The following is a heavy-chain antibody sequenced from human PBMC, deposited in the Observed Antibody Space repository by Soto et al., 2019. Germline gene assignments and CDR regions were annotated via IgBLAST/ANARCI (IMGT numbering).Heavy chain of an antibody. Sequence: XVKVSCKASGFTFTSSAMQWVRQARGQRLEWIGWIVVGSGTTTYAQKFQERVPITRDLSTSTAYIELSSLRSEDTAVYYCASMDKSGIAAAGTPLGKENRVTGS. CDR1: GFTFTSSA. CDR2: IVVGSGTT. J-gene: IGHJ5*02. CDR3: ASMDKSGIAAAGTP. V-gene: IGHV1-58*02. D-gene: IGHD6-13*01.